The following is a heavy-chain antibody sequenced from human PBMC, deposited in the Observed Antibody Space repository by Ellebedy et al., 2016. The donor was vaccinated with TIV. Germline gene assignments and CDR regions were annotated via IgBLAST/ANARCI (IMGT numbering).Heavy chain of an antibody. CDR1: GGTFINYA. CDR3: ARGPHYYVSGSYTSNYFDY. D-gene: IGHD3-10*01. J-gene: IGHJ4*02. Sequence: AASVKVSCKASGGTFINYAIIWVRQAPGQGLEWMGGIIPLFGTAQYAQKFQGRVTITRDTSASTAYMELSSLRSEDTAVYYCARGPHYYVSGSYTSNYFDYWGQGTLVTVSS. V-gene: IGHV1-69*05. CDR2: IIPLFGTA.